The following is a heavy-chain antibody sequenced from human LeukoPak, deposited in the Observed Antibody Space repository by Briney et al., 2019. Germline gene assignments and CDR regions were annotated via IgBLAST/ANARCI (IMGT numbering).Heavy chain of an antibody. CDR2: IYYSGST. CDR1: GGSFSGYY. CDR3: ASLPPGSYGSGDY. J-gene: IGHJ4*02. Sequence: SETLSLTCAVYGGSFSGYYWSWIRQPPGKGLEWIGSIYYSGSTYYNPSLKSRVTISVDTSKNQFSLKLSSVTAADTAVYYCASLPPGSYGSGDYWGQGTLVTVSS. D-gene: IGHD5-18*01. V-gene: IGHV4-34*01.